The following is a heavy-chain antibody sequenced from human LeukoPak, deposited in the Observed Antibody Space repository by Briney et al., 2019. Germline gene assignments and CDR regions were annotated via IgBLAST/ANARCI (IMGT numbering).Heavy chain of an antibody. CDR2: LEPSGSER. D-gene: IGHD6-25*01. CDR3: ARLGATSSGKYYFDY. Sequence: GGSPRLSCAVSGFTIGSHFMGWVRHLPGKGLQCVAILEPSGSERNYVDSVKGRFIISRDNAQNSLSLQMNSLGADDTAVYYCARLGATSSGKYYFDYWGQGTLVTVSS. CDR1: GFTIGSHF. V-gene: IGHV3-7*01. J-gene: IGHJ4*02.